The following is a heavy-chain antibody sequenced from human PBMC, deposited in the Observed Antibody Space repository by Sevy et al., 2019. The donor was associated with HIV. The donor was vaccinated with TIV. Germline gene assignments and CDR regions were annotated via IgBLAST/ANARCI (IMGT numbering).Heavy chain of an antibody. CDR3: ARGRITIFGVVIPDYYYYGMDV. Sequence: GGSLRLSCAASGFTFSDHYMDWVRQAPGKGLEWVGRTRNKANSYTTEYAASGKGRFTISRDDSKNALYLQMKSLKTEDTAVYYCARGRITIFGVVIPDYYYYGMDVWGQGTTVTVSS. CDR1: GFTFSDHY. D-gene: IGHD3-3*01. J-gene: IGHJ6*02. V-gene: IGHV3-72*01. CDR2: TRNKANSYTT.